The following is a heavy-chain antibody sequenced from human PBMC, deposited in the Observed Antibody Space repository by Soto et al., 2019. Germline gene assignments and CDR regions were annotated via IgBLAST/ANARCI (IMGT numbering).Heavy chain of an antibody. V-gene: IGHV4-30-2*01. CDR2: MYHSGST. Sequence: PSETLSLTCAVSGGSISSGGYSWSWIRQPPGKGLEWIGYMYHSGSTYYNPSLKSRVTISIDRSKNQFSLKLSSVTAADTAVYYGARVPDYGGQGIRVTVSS. CDR3: ARVPDY. CDR1: GGSISSGGYS. D-gene: IGHD2-2*01. J-gene: IGHJ4*02.